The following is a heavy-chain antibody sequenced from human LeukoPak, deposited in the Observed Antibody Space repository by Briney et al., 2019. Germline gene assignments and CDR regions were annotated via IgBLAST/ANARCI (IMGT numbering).Heavy chain of an antibody. Sequence: GGSLRLSCAASGFTFSSYEMNRVRQAPGKGLEWVSYISSSGSTIYYADSVKGRFTISRDNAKNSLYLQMNSLRAEDTAVYYCARVNLLQSRSPGGYAFDIWGQGKMVSVSS. CDR1: GFTFSSYE. J-gene: IGHJ3*02. V-gene: IGHV3-48*03. D-gene: IGHD5-24*01. CDR2: ISSSGSTI. CDR3: ARVNLLQSRSPGGYAFDI.